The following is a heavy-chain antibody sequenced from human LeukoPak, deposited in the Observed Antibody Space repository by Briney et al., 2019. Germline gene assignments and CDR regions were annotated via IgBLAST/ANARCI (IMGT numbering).Heavy chain of an antibody. Sequence: GGSLRLSCAASGFTFSSYWMNWVRQAPGKGLEWVSYISSSSSTIYYADSVKGRFTISRDNAKNSLYLQMNSLRAEDTAVYYCASLLPAAPDYWGQGTLVTVSS. CDR3: ASLLPAAPDY. D-gene: IGHD2-2*01. J-gene: IGHJ4*02. CDR1: GFTFSSYW. V-gene: IGHV3-48*01. CDR2: ISSSSSTI.